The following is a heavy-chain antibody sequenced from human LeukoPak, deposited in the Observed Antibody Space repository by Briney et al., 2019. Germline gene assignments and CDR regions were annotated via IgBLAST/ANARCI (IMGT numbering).Heavy chain of an antibody. D-gene: IGHD1-26*01. Sequence: PGGSLRLSCAASGFTFSNYRMNRVRQAPGKGLEWVSSISSGSSYIYYADSVKGRFTISRDNAKNSLFLQMNSLRAEDTAVYYCARDPGGSANIDYWGQGTLVTVSS. CDR1: GFTFSNYR. V-gene: IGHV3-21*01. CDR3: ARDPGGSANIDY. CDR2: ISSGSSYI. J-gene: IGHJ4*02.